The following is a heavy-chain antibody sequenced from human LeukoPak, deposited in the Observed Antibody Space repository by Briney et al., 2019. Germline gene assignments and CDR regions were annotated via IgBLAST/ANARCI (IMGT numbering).Heavy chain of an antibody. V-gene: IGHV4-39*01. CDR2: FYYIGST. D-gene: IGHD5-24*01. Sequence: PSETLSLTCTVSGGSISSISYYWGWIRQPPGKGLEWIGSFYYIGSTYYNPSLKSRLTISVDTSKNQFSLKLSSVTAADAAVYYCARHLSVGMATGGIDYWGQGTLVTVSP. J-gene: IGHJ4*02. CDR3: ARHLSVGMATGGIDY. CDR1: GGSISSISYY.